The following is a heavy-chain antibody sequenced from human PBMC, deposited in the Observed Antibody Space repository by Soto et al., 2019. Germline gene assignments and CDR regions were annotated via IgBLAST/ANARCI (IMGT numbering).Heavy chain of an antibody. Sequence: SETLSLTCMFCGDSINKIDYNGTGIRQLPGKGLEWMGNIYFRSNTYYNPSLQSRLSVSIDTSKNQFSLKLSSVTAADTAIYYCAREGGSYDSAGYLIRGAFEIWGQGT. D-gene: IGHD3-22*01. CDR1: GDSINKIDYN. CDR3: AREGGSYDSAGYLIRGAFEI. CDR2: IYFRSNT. J-gene: IGHJ3*02. V-gene: IGHV4-31*03.